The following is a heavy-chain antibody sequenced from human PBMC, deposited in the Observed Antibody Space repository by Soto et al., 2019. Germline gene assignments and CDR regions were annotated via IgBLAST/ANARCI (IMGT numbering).Heavy chain of an antibody. Sequence: GGSLRLSCAASGFTFSSYAMSWVRQAPGKGLEWVSAISGSGGSTYYADPVKGRFTISRDNSKNTLYLQMNSLRAEDTAVYYCAKVYGLIKTYYFDYWGQGTLVTVSS. CDR3: AKVYGLIKTYYFDY. D-gene: IGHD4-17*01. CDR1: GFTFSSYA. CDR2: ISGSGGST. J-gene: IGHJ4*02. V-gene: IGHV3-23*01.